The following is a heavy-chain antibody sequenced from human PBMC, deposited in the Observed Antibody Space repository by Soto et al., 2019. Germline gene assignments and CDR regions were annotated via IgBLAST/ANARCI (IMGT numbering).Heavy chain of an antibody. Sequence: EVQLLESWGGLVQPGGSLRLSCAASGFTFSDYAMTWVRQAPGKGLEWVSTIGRSGDSTYYRDSVKGRFTISRDNSKNKVYPQMNSLRAEDTAGYYCARTDKFNPQSSGWANHFDFWGQGTLVTVSS. CDR3: ARTDKFNPQSSGWANHFDF. D-gene: IGHD6-19*01. CDR1: GFTFSDYA. CDR2: IGRSGDST. J-gene: IGHJ4*02. V-gene: IGHV3-23*01.